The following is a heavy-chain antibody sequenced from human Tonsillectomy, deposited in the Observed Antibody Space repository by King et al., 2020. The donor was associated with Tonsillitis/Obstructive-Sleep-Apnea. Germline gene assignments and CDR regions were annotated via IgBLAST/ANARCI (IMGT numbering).Heavy chain of an antibody. J-gene: IGHJ4*02. CDR1: GESFRGHY. Sequence: QVQLQQWGAGLLKPSETLSLTCAVYGESFRGHYWSWIRQPPGKGLEWIGEISHGGSTKYNPSLKSRVIMSVDTSKNQFSLKLTSVTAADTAVYYCARRHSVTVVPFDYWDQGTLVTVSS. CDR3: ARRHSVTVVPFDY. D-gene: IGHD1-20*01. CDR2: ISHGGST. V-gene: IGHV4-34*01.